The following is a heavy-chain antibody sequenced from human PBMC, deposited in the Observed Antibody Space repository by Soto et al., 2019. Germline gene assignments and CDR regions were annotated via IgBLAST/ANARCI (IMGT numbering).Heavy chain of an antibody. CDR1: GGSISSGGYY. V-gene: IGHV4-31*03. J-gene: IGHJ6*02. Sequence: PSETLSLTCTVSGGSISSGGYYWSWIRQHPGKGLEWIGYIYYSGSTYYTPSLKSRVTISVDTSKNQFSLKLSSVTAADTAVYYWARSLMVRGKKYCMDVWGQGTTVTVSS. CDR2: IYYSGST. CDR3: ARSLMVRGKKYCMDV. D-gene: IGHD3-10*01.